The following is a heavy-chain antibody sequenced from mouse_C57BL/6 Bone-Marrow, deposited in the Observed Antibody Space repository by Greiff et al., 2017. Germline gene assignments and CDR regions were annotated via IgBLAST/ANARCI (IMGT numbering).Heavy chain of an antibody. CDR1: GFSLSTFGMG. CDR2: IWWDDDK. CDR3: ARIPNYYGSSSFAY. V-gene: IGHV8-8*01. D-gene: IGHD1-1*01. Sequence: QVTLKVSGPGILQPSQTLSLTCSFSGFSLSTFGMGVGWIRPPSGKGLEWLAHIWWDDDKYYNPALKSRLTISKDTSNNQVFLKIANVDTADTATYYCARIPNYYGSSSFAYWGQGTLVTVSA. J-gene: IGHJ3*01.